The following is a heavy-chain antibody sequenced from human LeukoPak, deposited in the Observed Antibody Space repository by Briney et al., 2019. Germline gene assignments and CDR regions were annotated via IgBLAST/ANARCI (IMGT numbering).Heavy chain of an antibody. Sequence: ASVKVSCKASGYTFTSYDINWVRQATGQGLEWMGIINPSGGSTSYAQKFQGRVTMTRDTSTSTVYMELSSLRSEDTAVYYCARVANKRTLDYWGQGTLVTVSS. J-gene: IGHJ4*02. V-gene: IGHV1-46*01. D-gene: IGHD1-14*01. CDR2: INPSGGST. CDR3: ARVANKRTLDY. CDR1: GYTFTSYD.